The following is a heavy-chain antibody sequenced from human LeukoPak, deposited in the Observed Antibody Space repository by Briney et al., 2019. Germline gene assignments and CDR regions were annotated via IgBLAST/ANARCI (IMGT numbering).Heavy chain of an antibody. CDR2: IIPIFGTA. Sequence: ASVKVSCKASGGTFSSYAISWVRQAPGQGLEWMGVIIPIFGTANYAQKFQGRVTITTDESTSTAYMELSSLRSEDTAVYYCASGAGGYSYGSYYYYMDVWGKGTTVTVSS. V-gene: IGHV1-69*05. D-gene: IGHD5-18*01. CDR1: GGTFSSYA. CDR3: ASGAGGYSYGSYYYYMDV. J-gene: IGHJ6*03.